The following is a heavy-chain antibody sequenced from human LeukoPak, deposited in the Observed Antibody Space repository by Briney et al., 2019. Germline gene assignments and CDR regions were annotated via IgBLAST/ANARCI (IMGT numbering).Heavy chain of an antibody. D-gene: IGHD3-10*01. CDR2: LSGSGGGT. CDR1: GITLSNYG. J-gene: IGHJ4*02. CDR3: AKRGVVIRVFLVGFHKEAYYFDS. Sequence: GSLRLSYAVSGITLSNYGMSWVRQAPGKGLEWDAGLSGSGGGTNYADSVQGRFTISRDNPKNTLYLQMNSLRAEDTAVYFCAKRGVVIRVFLVGFHKEAYYFDSWGQGALVTVSS. V-gene: IGHV3-23*01.